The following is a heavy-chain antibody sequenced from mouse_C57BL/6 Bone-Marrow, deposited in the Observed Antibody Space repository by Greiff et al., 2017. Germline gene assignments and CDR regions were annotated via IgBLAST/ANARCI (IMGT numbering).Heavy chain of an antibody. J-gene: IGHJ3*01. D-gene: IGHD3-3*01. Sequence: QVQLQQPGAELVKPGASVKLSCKASGYTFTSYWMHWVQQRPGQGLEWIGMIHPNSGSTNYNEKFKSKATLTVDKSSSTAYMQLSSLTSEDSAVXYGALRAVSWFAYWGQGTLVTVSA. CDR1: GYTFTSYW. V-gene: IGHV1-64*01. CDR2: IHPNSGST. CDR3: ALRAVSWFAY.